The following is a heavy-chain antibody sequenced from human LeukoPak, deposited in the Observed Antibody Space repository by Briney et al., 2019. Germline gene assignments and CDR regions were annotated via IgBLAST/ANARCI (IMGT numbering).Heavy chain of an antibody. V-gene: IGHV3-30*18. CDR2: ISYDGSNK. Sequence: GRSLRLSCAASGFTFSSYGMHWVRQAPGKGLEWVAVISYDGSNKYYADSVKGRFTISRDNSKNTLYLQMNSLRAEDTAVYYCAKVTLQYSSSWTRDWYFDLWGRGTLVTVSS. CDR1: GFTFSSYG. D-gene: IGHD6-13*01. J-gene: IGHJ2*01. CDR3: AKVTLQYSSSWTRDWYFDL.